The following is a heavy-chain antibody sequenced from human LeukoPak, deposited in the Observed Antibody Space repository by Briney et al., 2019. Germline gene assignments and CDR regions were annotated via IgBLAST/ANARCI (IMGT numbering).Heavy chain of an antibody. CDR2: IKQDGSEK. D-gene: IGHD6-19*01. J-gene: IGHJ4*02. Sequence: GGSLRLSCAASGFTFSGYWKNWVRQAPEKGLEWVANIKQDGSEKYYVDSVKGRFTISRDNAKNSLYLQMNSLRAEDTAVYFCAGGSGWVTDSWGQGTLVTVSS. CDR3: AGGSGWVTDS. V-gene: IGHV3-7*01. CDR1: GFTFSGYW.